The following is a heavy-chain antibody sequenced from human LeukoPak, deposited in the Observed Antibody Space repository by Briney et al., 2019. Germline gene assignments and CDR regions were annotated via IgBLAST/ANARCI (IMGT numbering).Heavy chain of an antibody. J-gene: IGHJ3*02. CDR1: GGSISSHY. D-gene: IGHD1-1*01. CDR3: ARDGMESLGDDAFDI. CDR2: IYNSGNT. Sequence: SETLSLTCTVSGGSISSHYWSWIRKPPGKGLEWIGYIYNSGNTNYNPSLKSRVTISVDTSKNQFSLKLSSVTAADTAVYYCARDGMESLGDDAFDIWGQGTMVTVSS. V-gene: IGHV4-59*11.